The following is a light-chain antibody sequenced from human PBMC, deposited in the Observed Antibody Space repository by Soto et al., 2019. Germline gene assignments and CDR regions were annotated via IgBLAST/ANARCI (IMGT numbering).Light chain of an antibody. CDR1: QNIDAW. Sequence: IQITHSPSTLSASVVYRVTITCRASQNIDAWLAWYQQKPGKAPKVLIYKASSLESGVPSRFSGSGSGTEFTLTISSLQPDDSATYYCQRYNTYPLTFGGGTKVDIK. J-gene: IGKJ4*01. CDR3: QRYNTYPLT. V-gene: IGKV1-5*03. CDR2: KAS.